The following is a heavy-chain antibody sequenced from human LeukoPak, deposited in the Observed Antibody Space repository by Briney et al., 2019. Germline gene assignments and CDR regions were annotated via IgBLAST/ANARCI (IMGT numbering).Heavy chain of an antibody. V-gene: IGHV2-5*01. CDR2: VYWNDDK. D-gene: IGHD1-26*01. Sequence: SGPTLVNPTQALTLTCTFSGFSLPTGGVGVGWIRQPPGKALEWLAIVYWNDDKRYNPSLKNRLTITKDTSKNQVVLTITNTDPVDTGTYYCAHRLYSGSLRGCNFDYWGQGTLVTVSS. J-gene: IGHJ4*02. CDR1: GFSLPTGGVG. CDR3: AHRLYSGSLRGCNFDY.